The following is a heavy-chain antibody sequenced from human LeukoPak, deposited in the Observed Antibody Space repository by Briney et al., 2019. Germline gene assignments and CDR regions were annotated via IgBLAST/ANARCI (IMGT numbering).Heavy chain of an antibody. CDR1: GDNVSTDSAA. CDR3: ARDAVWGSNWYFDI. Sequence: SQTLSLTCAISGDNVSTDSAAWNWIRQSPSRGLEWLGRTYYKSKWYTDFAESVKSRISINPDTSKNQFSLQLNSATPEDTAVYYCARDAVWGSNWYFDIWGRGTLVTVSS. CDR2: TYYKSKWYT. V-gene: IGHV6-1*01. D-gene: IGHD7-27*01. J-gene: IGHJ2*01.